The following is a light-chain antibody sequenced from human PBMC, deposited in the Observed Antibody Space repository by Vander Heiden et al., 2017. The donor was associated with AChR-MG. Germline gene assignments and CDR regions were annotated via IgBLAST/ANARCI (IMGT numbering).Light chain of an antibody. CDR2: GKN. J-gene: IGLJ2*01. Sequence: SSELTQDHAVSVALGQTVRITCQGDSLRSYYASWYQQKPGQAPLLVIDGKNNRPSGIPDRFAGSSSGNTASLTITGAQAEDEADYYCNSRDNSGNHVVFGGGTKLTVL. V-gene: IGLV3-19*01. CDR3: NSRDNSGNHVV. CDR1: SLRSYY.